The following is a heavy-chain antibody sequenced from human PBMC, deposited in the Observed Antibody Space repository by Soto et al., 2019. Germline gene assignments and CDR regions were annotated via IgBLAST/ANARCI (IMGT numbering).Heavy chain of an antibody. CDR2: IYYSGST. CDR3: ARRKQKYYSLDV. J-gene: IGHJ6*02. CDR1: GGSISSGDYY. V-gene: IGHV4-31*03. Sequence: PSETLSLTCTVSGGSISSGDYYWSWIRQHPGKGLEWIGYIYYSGSTYYNPPLRSRVTISVDTSKNQFSLNLNSVTAADTAVYYRARRKQKYYSLDVWGQGTTVTVSS.